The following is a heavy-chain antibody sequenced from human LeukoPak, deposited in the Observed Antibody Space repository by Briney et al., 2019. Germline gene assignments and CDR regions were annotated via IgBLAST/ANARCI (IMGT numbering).Heavy chain of an antibody. Sequence: PSETLSLTCTLSGGSFSSYYWSWIRQPPGKGLEWIGYIYYSGSTNYNPSLKSRVTISVDTSKNQFSLKLSSVTAADTAVYYCARDFRLPIAAGGGWFDPWGQGTLVTVAS. CDR3: ARDFRLPIAAGGGWFDP. CDR2: IYYSGST. CDR1: GGSFSSYY. V-gene: IGHV4-59*01. J-gene: IGHJ5*02. D-gene: IGHD6-13*01.